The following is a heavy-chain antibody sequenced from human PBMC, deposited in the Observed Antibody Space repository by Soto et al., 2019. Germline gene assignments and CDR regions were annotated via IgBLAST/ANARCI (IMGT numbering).Heavy chain of an antibody. D-gene: IGHD4-17*01. CDR2: IYWGDDK. Sequence: QITLKESGPTLVKPTQTLTLTCTFSGFSLTTSGVGVGWIRQPPGKALEWLALIYWGDDKRYSPSLQSRLPHPKDTPKNQVVLTMTNLAPADTPSYVCAHRKTTVPWWSDPWAQGALVTASP. V-gene: IGHV2-5*02. J-gene: IGHJ5*02. CDR1: GFSLTTSGVG. CDR3: AHRKTTVPWWSDP.